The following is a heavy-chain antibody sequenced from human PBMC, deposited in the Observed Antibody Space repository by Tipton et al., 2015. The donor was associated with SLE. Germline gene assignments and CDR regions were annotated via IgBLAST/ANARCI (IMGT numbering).Heavy chain of an antibody. CDR1: GYSFTSYW. Sequence: VQLVQSGAEVKKPGESLKISCKGSGYSFTSYWIGWVRQMPGKGLEWMGIIYPGDSDTRYGPSFQRQVTFSVDTSINTAYLQWKSLKASDSAMYFCARQNTGNYDVWGQGTLVTTSS. D-gene: IGHD1-26*01. CDR3: ARQNTGNYDV. CDR2: IYPGDSDT. J-gene: IGHJ4*02. V-gene: IGHV5-51*01.